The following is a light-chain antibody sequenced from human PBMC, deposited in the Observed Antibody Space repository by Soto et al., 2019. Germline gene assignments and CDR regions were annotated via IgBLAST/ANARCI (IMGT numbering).Light chain of an antibody. J-gene: IGLJ1*01. CDR3: SSYTSSSTYV. V-gene: IGLV2-18*02. CDR1: SSDVGSYNR. CDR2: DVS. Sequence: LTQPPSVSGSPGQSVAISCTGTSSDVGSYNRVSWYQQPPGTAPKLMIYDVSNRPSGVPDRFSGSKSGNTASLTISGLQAEDEADYYCSSYTSSSTYVFGTGTKVTVL.